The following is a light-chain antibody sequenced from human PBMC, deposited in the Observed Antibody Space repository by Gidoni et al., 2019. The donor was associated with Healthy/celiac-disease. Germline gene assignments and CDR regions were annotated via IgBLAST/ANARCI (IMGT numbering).Light chain of an antibody. V-gene: IGKV3-11*01. CDR1: QSVSSY. CDR3: QQRSNWPPWT. CDR2: DAS. Sequence: EIVLTQSPATLSLSPGERATLSCRASQSVSSYLAWYQQKPGQAPRLLIYDASNRATGIPAGFSGSGSWTDFTPTISSLEPEDFAVYYCQQRSNWPPWTFGQGTKVEIK. J-gene: IGKJ1*01.